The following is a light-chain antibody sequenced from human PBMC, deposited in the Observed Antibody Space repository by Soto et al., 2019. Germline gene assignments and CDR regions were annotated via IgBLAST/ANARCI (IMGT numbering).Light chain of an antibody. J-gene: IGKJ1*01. CDR1: QSVSNNY. Sequence: EIVFTRCPCPLPLSPGARATPSCRASQSVSNNYLAWYQQKPGQAPRLLIYGASNRATGIPDRFSGSGSGTDFTLTISRLEPEDFAVYYCQQYGSSGTFGQGTKVDIK. CDR3: QQYGSSGT. CDR2: GAS. V-gene: IGKV3-20*01.